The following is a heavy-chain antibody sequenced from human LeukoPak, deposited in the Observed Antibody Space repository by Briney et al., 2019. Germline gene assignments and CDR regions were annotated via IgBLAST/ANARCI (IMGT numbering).Heavy chain of an antibody. CDR1: GYTFTGYY. V-gene: IGHV1-2*02. D-gene: IGHD6-13*01. Sequence: ASVTVFCKASGYTFTGYYMHWERRAPGQGLEWMGWINPNSGGTNYAQKFQGRVTMTRDTSISTAYMELSRLRSDDTAVYYCARRHSSWSPLSAVDYWGQGTLVTVSS. J-gene: IGHJ4*02. CDR3: ARRHSSWSPLSAVDY. CDR2: INPNSGGT.